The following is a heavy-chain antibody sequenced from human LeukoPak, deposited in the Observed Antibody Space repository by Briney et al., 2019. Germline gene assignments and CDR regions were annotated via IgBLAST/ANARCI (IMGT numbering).Heavy chain of an antibody. J-gene: IGHJ4*02. V-gene: IGHV4-59*08. D-gene: IGHD5-18*01. CDR2: IYYSGST. CDR1: GGSISSYY. Sequence: PSETLSLTCTVSGGSISSYYWSWIRQPPGKGLEWIGYIYYSGSTNYNPSLKSRVTISVDTSKNQFSLKLSSVTAADTAVYYCARPPRKRDTAMVSWGQGTLVTVSS. CDR3: ARPPRKRDTAMVS.